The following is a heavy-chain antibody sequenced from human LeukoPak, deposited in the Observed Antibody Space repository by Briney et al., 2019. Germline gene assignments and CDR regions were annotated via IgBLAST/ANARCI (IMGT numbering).Heavy chain of an antibody. Sequence: SQTPSLTCAISGDSVSSNSAAWNWIRQSPSRGLEWLGRTYYRSKWYNDYAVSVKSRITINPDTSKNQFSLQLNSVTPEDTAVYYCARDLYYYGSGSYYKPLDYWGQGTLVTVSS. CDR2: TYYRSKWYN. CDR1: GDSVSSNSAA. CDR3: ARDLYYYGSGSYYKPLDY. J-gene: IGHJ4*02. D-gene: IGHD3-10*01. V-gene: IGHV6-1*01.